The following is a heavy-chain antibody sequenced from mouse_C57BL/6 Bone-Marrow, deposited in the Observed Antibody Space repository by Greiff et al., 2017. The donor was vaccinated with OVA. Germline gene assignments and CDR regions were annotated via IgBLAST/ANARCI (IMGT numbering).Heavy chain of an antibody. CDR2: IWSGGST. Sequence: QVQLQQSGPGLVQPSQSLSITCTVSGFSLTSYGVHWVRQSPGKGLEWLGVIWSGGSTDYNAAFISRLSISKDNSKSQAFFNMNSLQADYSAIYYWASKGGYPFAYWGQGTLVTVSA. CDR1: GFSLTSYG. V-gene: IGHV2-2*01. J-gene: IGHJ3*01. CDR3: ASKGGYPFAY. D-gene: IGHD2-2*01.